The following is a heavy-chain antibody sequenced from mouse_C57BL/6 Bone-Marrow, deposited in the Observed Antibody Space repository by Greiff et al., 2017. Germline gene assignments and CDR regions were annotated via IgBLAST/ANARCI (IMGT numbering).Heavy chain of an antibody. J-gene: IGHJ2*01. CDR1: GYTFTDYA. D-gene: IGHD1-1*01. CDR2: ISTSYGDA. V-gene: IGHV1-67*01. Sequence: QIQLQQSGPELVRPWVSVTISCTGSGYTFTDYAIHWVKQSHAKSLEWIGVISTSYGDASYNHNVTDKSTMTVDKASSTAYMELARLTSEDSAVYYCARWSYGSSYVGVFCDYWGQGTTLTVSS. CDR3: ARWSYGSSYVGVFCDY.